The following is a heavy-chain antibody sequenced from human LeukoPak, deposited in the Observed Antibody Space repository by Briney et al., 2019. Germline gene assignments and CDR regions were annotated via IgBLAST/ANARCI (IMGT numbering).Heavy chain of an antibody. V-gene: IGHV1-18*01. D-gene: IGHD3-22*01. CDR3: ARVYVELGPLHYYDSSGYLPGVDY. CDR1: GYTFTSYG. J-gene: IGHJ4*02. CDR2: ISAYNGNT. Sequence: ASVKVSCKASGYTFTSYGISWVRQAPGQGLEWMGWISAYNGNTNYAQKLQGRVTMTTDTSTSTAYMELRSLRSDDTAVYYCARVYVELGPLHYYDSSGYLPGVDYWGQGTLVTVSS.